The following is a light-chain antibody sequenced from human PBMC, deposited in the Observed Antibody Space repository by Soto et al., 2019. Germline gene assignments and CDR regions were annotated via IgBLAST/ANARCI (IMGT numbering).Light chain of an antibody. CDR1: QTISSW. Sequence: DIQMTQSPSTLSGSVGDRVTITCRASQTISSWLAWYQQKPGKAPKLLIYKASTLKSGVPSRFSGSGSGTEFTLATSSLQPDDFATYYCQQYNNYPRTFGQGTKVDIK. CDR2: KAS. J-gene: IGKJ1*01. CDR3: QQYNNYPRT. V-gene: IGKV1-5*03.